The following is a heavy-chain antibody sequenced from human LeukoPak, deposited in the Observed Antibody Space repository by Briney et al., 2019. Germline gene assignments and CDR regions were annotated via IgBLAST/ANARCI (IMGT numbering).Heavy chain of an antibody. CDR3: ARSRAATAYCSGGSCYAFDY. Sequence: ASVKVSCRASGYTFTSYYLHWVRQAPGRGLEWMGIINPSGGGTSYAQKFQGRVTMTRDTSTSTVYMELSSLNSEDTAVYYCARSRAATAYCSGGSCYAFDYWGQVTLVTVSS. D-gene: IGHD2-15*01. CDR1: GYTFTSYY. CDR2: INPSGGGT. V-gene: IGHV1-46*01. J-gene: IGHJ4*02.